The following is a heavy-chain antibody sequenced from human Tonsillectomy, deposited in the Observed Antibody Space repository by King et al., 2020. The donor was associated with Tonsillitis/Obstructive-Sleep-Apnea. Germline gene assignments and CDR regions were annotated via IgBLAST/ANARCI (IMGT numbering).Heavy chain of an antibody. CDR3: AKAHCGYCSTTSCSKGMDV. Sequence: VQLVESGGGVVQPGRSLRLSCAASGFTFSRYGIHWVRQAPGKGLEWVAVISYDGSNKYYADSVKGRFTISRDNSQNTLYLQMNSLRTEDTAVYHCAKAHCGYCSTTSCSKGMDVWGQGTTVTVSS. D-gene: IGHD2-2*03. CDR2: ISYDGSNK. V-gene: IGHV3-30*18. J-gene: IGHJ6*02. CDR1: GFTFSRYG.